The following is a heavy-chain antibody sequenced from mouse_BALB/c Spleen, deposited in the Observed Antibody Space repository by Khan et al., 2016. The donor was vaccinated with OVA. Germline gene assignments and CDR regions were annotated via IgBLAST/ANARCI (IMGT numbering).Heavy chain of an antibody. D-gene: IGHD2-4*01. CDR1: GYSITSEYA. J-gene: IGHJ3*01. CDR3: ARKHYYEYDPFPY. V-gene: IGHV3-2*02. Sequence: VQLQQSGPGLVKPSQSLSLTCTVTGYSITSEYAWNWIRQFPGNKLEWMGYINYIGNTRCNPSLKSRTPITRDTSKNQFFLQLNSVTTEDTATYYCARKHYYEYDPFPYWGQGTLVTVSA. CDR2: INYIGNT.